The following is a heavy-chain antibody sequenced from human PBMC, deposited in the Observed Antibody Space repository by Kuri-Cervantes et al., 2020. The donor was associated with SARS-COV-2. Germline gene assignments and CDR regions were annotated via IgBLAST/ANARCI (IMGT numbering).Heavy chain of an antibody. V-gene: IGHV3-21*01. CDR3: ARLNYYGSGSYDY. CDR2: ISSSSSYI. CDR1: GFTFSSYS. D-gene: IGHD3-10*01. Sequence: GESLKISCAASGFTFSSYSMNWVRQAPGKGLEWVSSISSSSSYIYYADSVKGRFTISRDNAKNSLYLQMNCLRAEDTAVYYCARLNYYGSGSYDYWGQGTLVTVSS. J-gene: IGHJ4*02.